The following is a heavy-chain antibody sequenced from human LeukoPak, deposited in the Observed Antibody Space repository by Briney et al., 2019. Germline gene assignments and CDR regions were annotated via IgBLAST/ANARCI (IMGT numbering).Heavy chain of an antibody. V-gene: IGHV4-34*01. J-gene: IGHJ4*02. CDR3: ARRIAAATSGYDY. CDR1: GGSFSGYY. CDR2: INHSGST. D-gene: IGHD6-13*01. Sequence: SETLSLTCAVYGGSFSGYYWSWIRQPPGKGLEWIGEINHSGSTNYNPSLKSRVTISVDTSKNQFSLKLSSVTAADTAVYYCARRIAAATSGYDYWGQGTLVTVSP.